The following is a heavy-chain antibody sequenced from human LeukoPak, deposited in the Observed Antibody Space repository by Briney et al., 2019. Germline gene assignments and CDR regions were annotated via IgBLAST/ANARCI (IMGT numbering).Heavy chain of an antibody. CDR2: LNPNSGGT. CDR1: GYTFTDYY. CDR3: ARGRPRNYYGSGSYNDY. D-gene: IGHD3-10*01. J-gene: IGHJ4*02. Sequence: ASVKVSCKASGYTFTDYYMHWVRRAPGQGLEWMGWLNPNSGGTNYAQNFRGRVTMTRDTSISTAYMELSRLRSDDTAVYSCARGRPRNYYGSGSYNDYWGQGTLVTVSS. V-gene: IGHV1-2*02.